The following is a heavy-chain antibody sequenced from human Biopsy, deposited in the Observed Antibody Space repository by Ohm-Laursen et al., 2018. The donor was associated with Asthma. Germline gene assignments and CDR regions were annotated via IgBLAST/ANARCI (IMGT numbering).Heavy chain of an antibody. V-gene: IGHV1-69*01. CDR2: LIPVLGTP. J-gene: IGHJ6*02. D-gene: IGHD5-12*01. CDR3: ARGYSGSDRIVYYYSGLEV. Sequence: SSVKVSCKASGDSFSNYAISWVRQAPGQGLEWMGGLIPVLGTPDHAQMFEARVTITADESTSTAYMELSSLSPEDTAVYYCARGYSGSDRIVYYYSGLEVWGQGTTVTVSS. CDR1: GDSFSNYA.